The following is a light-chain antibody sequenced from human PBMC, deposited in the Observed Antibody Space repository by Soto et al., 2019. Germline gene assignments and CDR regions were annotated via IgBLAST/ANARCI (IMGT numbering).Light chain of an antibody. V-gene: IGKV3-20*01. J-gene: IGKJ5*01. CDR2: GAS. CDR3: QQYGSSIT. CDR1: QSVSSSY. Sequence: EIVLTQYTGNLSLSPGERATLSCRASQSVSSSYLAWYQQKPGQAPRLLIYGASSRATGIPDRFSGSGSGTDFTLTISRLEPEDFAVYYCQQYGSSITFGQGTLLE.